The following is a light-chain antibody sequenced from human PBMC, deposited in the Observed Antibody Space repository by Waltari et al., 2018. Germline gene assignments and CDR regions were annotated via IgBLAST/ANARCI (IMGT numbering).Light chain of an antibody. V-gene: IGLV2-23*01. J-gene: IGLJ3*02. CDR1: SRDVGNYNL. CDR2: EGI. CDR3: CSYAGSSAPRV. Sequence: QSALTQPASVSGSPGQSITISCTGPSRDVGNYNLVSWYHQHPGKAPKPMIYEGIKRPSGVSNRFSGSKSGNMASLTISGLQAEDEADYYCCSYAGSSAPRVFGGGTKLTVL.